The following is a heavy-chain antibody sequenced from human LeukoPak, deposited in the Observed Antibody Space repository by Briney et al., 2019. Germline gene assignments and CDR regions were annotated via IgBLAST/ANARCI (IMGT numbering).Heavy chain of an antibody. CDR2: IKTDGSST. CDR1: GFTFSSYW. D-gene: IGHD4/OR15-4a*01. V-gene: IGHV3-74*01. Sequence: GGSLRLSCAASGFTFSSYWMHWVRQAPGKGLVWVSSIKTDGSSTDYADSVKGRFTISRDNAKNTLYLQMNSLRAEDTAVYYCARGRREANTQTYYYYYMDVCGNGTTVTVSS. J-gene: IGHJ6*03. CDR3: ARGRREANTQTYYYYYMDV.